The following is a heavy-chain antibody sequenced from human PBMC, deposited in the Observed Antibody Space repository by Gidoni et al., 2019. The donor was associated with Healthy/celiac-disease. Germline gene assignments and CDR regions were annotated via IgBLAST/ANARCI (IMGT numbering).Heavy chain of an antibody. Sequence: QVQLVESGGGVVQPGRSLRLSCAASGFTFSSYGMHWVRQAPGKGLDWVAVISYDGSNKYYADSVKGRFTISRDNSKNTLYLQMNSLRAEDTAVYYCAKTGCSSTSCYYYYGMDVWGQGTTVTVSS. D-gene: IGHD2-2*01. CDR1: GFTFSSYG. J-gene: IGHJ6*02. V-gene: IGHV3-30*18. CDR3: AKTGCSSTSCYYYYGMDV. CDR2: ISYDGSNK.